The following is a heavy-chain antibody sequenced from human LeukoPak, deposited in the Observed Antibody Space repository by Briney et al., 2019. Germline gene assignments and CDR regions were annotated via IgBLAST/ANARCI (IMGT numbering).Heavy chain of an antibody. CDR1: GYTFTSYY. V-gene: IGHV1-46*03. J-gene: IGHJ5*02. D-gene: IGHD2-21*01. CDR2: INPSDGST. Sequence: ALVKVSCKASGYTFTSYYMHWVRQAPGQGLEWMGIINPSDGSTSYAQKFQGRVTITRDTSTSTVYMELSSLRSEDTAVYYCARAEISGGDCHHWGQGTLVTVSS. CDR3: ARAEISGGDCHH.